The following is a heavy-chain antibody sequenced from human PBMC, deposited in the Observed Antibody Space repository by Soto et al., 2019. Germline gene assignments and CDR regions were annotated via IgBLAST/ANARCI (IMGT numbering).Heavy chain of an antibody. V-gene: IGHV4-59*01. CDR3: AREMATITGAIDY. CDR1: GGSISSYY. J-gene: IGHJ4*02. D-gene: IGHD5-12*01. CDR2: IYYSGST. Sequence: SETLSLTCTVSGGSISSYYWSWIRQPPGKGLEWIGYIYYSGSTNYNPSLKSRVTISVDTSKNQFSLKLSSVTAADTAVYYCAREMATITGAIDYWGQGTLVTVSS.